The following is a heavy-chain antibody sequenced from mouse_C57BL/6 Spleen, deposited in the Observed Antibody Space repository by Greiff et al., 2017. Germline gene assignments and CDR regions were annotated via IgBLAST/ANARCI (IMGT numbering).Heavy chain of an antibody. V-gene: IGHV5-9*01. Sequence: EVKLVESGGGLVKPGGSLKLSCAASGFTFSSYTMSWVRQTPEKRLEWVATISGGGGNTYYPDSVKGRFTISRDNAKNTLYLQMSSRRSEDTALYYCARQTGTGFDYWGQGTTRTVAS. D-gene: IGHD4-1*01. J-gene: IGHJ2*01. CDR1: GFTFSSYT. CDR2: ISGGGGNT. CDR3: ARQTGTGFDY.